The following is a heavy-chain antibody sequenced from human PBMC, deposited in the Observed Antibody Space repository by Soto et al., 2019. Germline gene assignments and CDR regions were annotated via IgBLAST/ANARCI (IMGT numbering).Heavy chain of an antibody. Sequence: GGSLRLSCAASGFTFSSYAMHWVRQAPGKGLEWVAVISYDGSNKYYADSVKGRFTISRDNSKNTLYLQMNSLRAEDTAVYYCARAKRYCSGGSCLIFDHWGQGTLVTVSS. V-gene: IGHV3-30-3*01. CDR2: ISYDGSNK. CDR3: ARAKRYCSGGSCLIFDH. J-gene: IGHJ4*02. D-gene: IGHD2-15*01. CDR1: GFTFSSYA.